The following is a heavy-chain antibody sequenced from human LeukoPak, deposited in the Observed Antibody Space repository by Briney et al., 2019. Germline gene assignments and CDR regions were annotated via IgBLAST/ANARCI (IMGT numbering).Heavy chain of an antibody. V-gene: IGHV3-9*01. J-gene: IGHJ4*02. CDR1: GFTFDDYA. D-gene: IGHD3-22*01. Sequence: GRSLRLSCAASGFTFDDYAMHWVRQAPGKGLEWVSGISRNSDSRAYVDSVKGRFTISRDNAKSSLSLQMNSLRPEDTAIYYCAKVDSNNWYLGFDSWGQGTLVTVSS. CDR2: ISRNSDSR. CDR3: AKVDSNNWYLGFDS.